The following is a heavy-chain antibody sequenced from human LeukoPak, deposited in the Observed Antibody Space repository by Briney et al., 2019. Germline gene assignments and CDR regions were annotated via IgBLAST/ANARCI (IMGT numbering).Heavy chain of an antibody. CDR3: ARDIGSSGIRWFDP. V-gene: IGHV4-31*03. CDR2: IYYSGST. CDR1: GGSISSGGHY. J-gene: IGHJ5*02. Sequence: PSKTLSLTCTVSGGSISSGGHYWSWIRQHPGKGLEWIGYIYYSGSTYYNPSLKSRVTISVDTSKNQFSLKLSSVTAADTAVYYCARDIGSSGIRWFDPWGQGTLVTVSS. D-gene: IGHD3-10*01.